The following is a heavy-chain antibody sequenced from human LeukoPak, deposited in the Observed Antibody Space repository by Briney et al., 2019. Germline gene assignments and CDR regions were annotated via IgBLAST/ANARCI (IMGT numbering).Heavy chain of an antibody. J-gene: IGHJ4*02. Sequence: SETLSLTCAVYGGSFSGYYWSWIRQPPGKGLEWIGEINHSGSTNYNPSLKSRVTISVDTSKNQFSLKLSSVTAADTAVYYCARDFYDFWSGYMYWGQGTLVTVSS. V-gene: IGHV4-34*01. CDR1: GGSFSGYY. D-gene: IGHD3-3*01. CDR3: ARDFYDFWSGYMY. CDR2: INHSGST.